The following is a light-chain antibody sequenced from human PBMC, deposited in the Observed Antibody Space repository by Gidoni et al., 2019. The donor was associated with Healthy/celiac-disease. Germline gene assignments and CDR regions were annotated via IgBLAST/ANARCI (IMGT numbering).Light chain of an antibody. CDR1: SSNIGSNY. Sequence: QSVLTQPPSASGTPGQSVTIPCSGSSSNIGSNYVYWYQQLPGTAPNLLIYRNNQRPSGVPDRFSGSKSGTSASLAISGLRSEDEADYYCAAWDDSLSGVVFGGGTKLTVL. CDR3: AAWDDSLSGVV. J-gene: IGLJ2*01. V-gene: IGLV1-47*01. CDR2: RNN.